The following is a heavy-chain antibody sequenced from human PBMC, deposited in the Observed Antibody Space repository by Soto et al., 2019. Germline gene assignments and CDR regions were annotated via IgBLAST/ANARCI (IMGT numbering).Heavy chain of an antibody. CDR1: GGSISSYY. V-gene: IGHV4-59*01. CDR2: IYYSGST. CDR3: ARFKSGYSYGPTFRYYGMDL. Sequence: PSETLPLTCTVSGGSISSYYWSWIRQPPGKGLEWIGYIYYSGSTNYNHSLKSRVTISVDTSKNQFSLKLSSVTAAETAVYYCARFKSGYSYGPTFRYYGMDLWGQGTTVTAS. D-gene: IGHD5-18*01. J-gene: IGHJ6*02.